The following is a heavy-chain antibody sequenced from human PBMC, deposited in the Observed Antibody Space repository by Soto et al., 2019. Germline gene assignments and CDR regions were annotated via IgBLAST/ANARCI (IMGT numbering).Heavy chain of an antibody. CDR3: ARGGPNPGGNFGAAFDI. Sequence: SETLSLTCTVSGGSISSGDYYWSWIRQPPGKGLEWIGYIYYSGSTYYNPSLKSRVTISVDTSKNQFSLKLSSVTAADTAVYYCARGGPNPGGNFGAAFDIWGQGTMVTVSS. CDR2: IYYSGST. V-gene: IGHV4-30-4*01. D-gene: IGHD3-10*01. CDR1: GGSISSGDYY. J-gene: IGHJ3*02.